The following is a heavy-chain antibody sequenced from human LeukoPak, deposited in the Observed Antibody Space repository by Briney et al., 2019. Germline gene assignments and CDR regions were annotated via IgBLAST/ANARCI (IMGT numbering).Heavy chain of an antibody. Sequence: ASVKVSCKASGYTFTSYGISWVRQAPGQGLERMGWISAYNGNTNYAQKLQGRVTMTRDTSTSTAYMELRSLRSDDTAVYYCGRTLTRFGEAYDAFDIWGQGTMVTVSS. D-gene: IGHD3-10*01. CDR3: GRTLTRFGEAYDAFDI. CDR1: GYTFTSYG. J-gene: IGHJ3*02. V-gene: IGHV1-18*01. CDR2: ISAYNGNT.